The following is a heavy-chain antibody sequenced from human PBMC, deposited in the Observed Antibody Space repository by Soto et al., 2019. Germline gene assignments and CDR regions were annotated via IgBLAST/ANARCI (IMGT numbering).Heavy chain of an antibody. D-gene: IGHD5-12*01. Sequence: EVQLVQSGAEVKKPGESLRISCKGSGYSFTTYWITWVRQMPGKGLEWMGRIDPSDSYTNYSPSFQGHVTISADKSISTAYLHWSSLKASDTAMYYCARKVMAARWADAFDIWCQGTMVTVSS. J-gene: IGHJ3*02. V-gene: IGHV5-10-1*01. CDR1: GYSFTTYW. CDR3: ARKVMAARWADAFDI. CDR2: IDPSDSYT.